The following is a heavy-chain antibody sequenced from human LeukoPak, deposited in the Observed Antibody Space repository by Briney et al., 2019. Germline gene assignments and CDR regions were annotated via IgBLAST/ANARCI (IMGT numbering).Heavy chain of an antibody. CDR2: IYYSGST. J-gene: IGHJ6*02. CDR1: GFTFSSYA. CDR3: VRHLRYYDILTGYQYYYGMDV. V-gene: IGHV4-59*08. Sequence: GSLRLSCAASGFTFSSYAMSWIRQPPGKGLEWIGYIYYSGSTNYNPSLKSRVTISVDTSKNQFSLKLSSVTAADTAVYYCVRHLRYYDILTGYQYYYGMDVWGQGTTVTVSS. D-gene: IGHD3-9*01.